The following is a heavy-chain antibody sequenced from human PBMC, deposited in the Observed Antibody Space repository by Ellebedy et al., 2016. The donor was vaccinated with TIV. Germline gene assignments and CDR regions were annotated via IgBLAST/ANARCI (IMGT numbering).Heavy chain of an antibody. CDR3: GRDLPVYSEGNYYYYMDV. Sequence: GGSLRLXXAVSGFTVSSNYMSWVRQAPGRGLEWVSVIHSGNTTYYADSVKGRFTVSRDKSKNTLYLQMSSLRAEDTAVYYCGRDLPVYSEGNYYYYMDVWGAGTTVTVSS. CDR2: IHSGNTT. V-gene: IGHV3-53*01. D-gene: IGHD1-26*01. J-gene: IGHJ6*03. CDR1: GFTVSSNY.